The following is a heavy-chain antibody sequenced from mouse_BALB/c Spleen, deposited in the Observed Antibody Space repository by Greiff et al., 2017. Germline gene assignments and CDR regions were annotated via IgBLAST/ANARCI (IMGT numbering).Heavy chain of an antibody. D-gene: IGHD1-1*01. CDR1: GFTFSGTC. J-gene: IGHJ3*01. Sequence: DVQLVESGGDLVKPGGSLKLSCAASGFTFSGTCMSWVRQTPDKRLEWIATISSGGSYTYYPDSEKGRFTISRDNAKNTLYLQMSSLKSEDTAMLYGATHADYYASSDPSWFAYWGQGTLVTVSA. V-gene: IGHV5-6*01. CDR2: ISSGGSYT. CDR3: ATHADYYASSDPSWFAY.